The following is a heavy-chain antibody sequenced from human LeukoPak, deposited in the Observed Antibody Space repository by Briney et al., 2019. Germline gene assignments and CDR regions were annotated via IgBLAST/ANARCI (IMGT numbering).Heavy chain of an antibody. CDR2: TNTGNGNT. V-gene: IGHV1-3*04. CDR1: GYTFTSYA. J-gene: IGHJ4*02. Sequence: ASVKVSCKTSGYTFTSYAMHWVRQAPGQRLEWMGWTNTGNGNTKYSQKFQGRVTITRDTSASTAYMELSSLRSEDTAVYYCARDSSGAPDDCWGQGTLVTVSS. CDR3: ARDSSGAPDDC.